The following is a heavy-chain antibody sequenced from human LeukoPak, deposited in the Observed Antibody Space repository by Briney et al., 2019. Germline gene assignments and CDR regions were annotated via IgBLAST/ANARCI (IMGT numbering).Heavy chain of an antibody. J-gene: IGHJ4*02. CDR1: GINVSPNY. Sequence: GGSLRLSCAASGINVSPNYMTWIRQAPGKGLEWVSLIYGAGAAYYAESVRGRFIISRDNSKNTLFLQMNSLRAEDTAVYYCVSSTGQQLIPYDYWGQGTHVAVSS. D-gene: IGHD6-13*01. CDR3: VSSTGQQLIPYDY. CDR2: IYGAGAA. V-gene: IGHV3-66*02.